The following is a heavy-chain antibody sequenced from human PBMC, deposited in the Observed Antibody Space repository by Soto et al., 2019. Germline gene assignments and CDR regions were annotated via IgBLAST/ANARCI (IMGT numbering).Heavy chain of an antibody. Sequence: PGESLKISCKGSGYSFSNYWIAWVRQMPGKGLEWMGIIYPGDSDTRYSPSFQGQVTISADKSINTAYLQWSSLKASDTAMYYCARRDPATEWFAPGGQETRVTVPS. CDR1: GYSFSNYW. J-gene: IGHJ5*02. CDR3: ARRDPATEWFAP. V-gene: IGHV5-51*01. CDR2: IYPGDSDT.